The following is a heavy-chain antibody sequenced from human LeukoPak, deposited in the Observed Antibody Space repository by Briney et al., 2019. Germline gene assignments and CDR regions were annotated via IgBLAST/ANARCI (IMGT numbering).Heavy chain of an antibody. Sequence: SETLSLTCAVYGGSFSGYYWSWIRQPPGKGLEWIGEINHSGSTNYNPSLKSRVTISVDTSKNQFSLKLSSVTAADTAVYYCARDSSSWEYNDASDIWGQGTMVTVSS. CDR1: GGSFSGYY. V-gene: IGHV4-34*01. CDR2: INHSGST. D-gene: IGHD6-13*01. CDR3: ARDSSSWEYNDASDI. J-gene: IGHJ3*02.